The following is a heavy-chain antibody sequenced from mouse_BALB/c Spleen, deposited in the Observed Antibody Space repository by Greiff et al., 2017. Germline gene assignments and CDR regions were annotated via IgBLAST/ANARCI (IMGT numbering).Heavy chain of an antibody. CDR2: INPGSGGT. CDR1: GYAFTNYL. D-gene: IGHD1-1*01. J-gene: IGHJ4*01. Sequence: VQLQQSGAELVRPGTSVKVSCKASGYAFTNYLIEWVKQRPGQGLEWIGVINPGSGGTKYNEKFKGKATLTADKSSSTAYMQLSSLTSDDSAVYFCARSGGIYAMDYWGQGTSVTVSS. CDR3: ARSGGIYAMDY. V-gene: IGHV1-54*01.